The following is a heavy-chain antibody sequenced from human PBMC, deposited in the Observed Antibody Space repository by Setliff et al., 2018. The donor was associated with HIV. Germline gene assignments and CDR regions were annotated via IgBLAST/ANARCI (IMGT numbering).Heavy chain of an antibody. Sequence: SETLSLTCTVSGGSISSGGYYWSWIRQHPGKGLEWIGYIYYSGSTYYNPSLKSRVTISVDTSKNQFSLKLSSVTAADTAVFYCARGTLYYFDTGGYSYFDYWGQGTLVTVSS. V-gene: IGHV4-31*03. D-gene: IGHD3-22*01. CDR2: IYYSGST. CDR3: ARGTLYYFDTGGYSYFDY. CDR1: GGSISSGGYY. J-gene: IGHJ4*02.